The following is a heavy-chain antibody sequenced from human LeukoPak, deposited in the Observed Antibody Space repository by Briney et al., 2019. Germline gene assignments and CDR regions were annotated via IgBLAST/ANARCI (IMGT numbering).Heavy chain of an antibody. CDR1: GDIISSNSAS. D-gene: IGHD3-22*01. J-gene: IGHJ4*02. CDR3: ARRRYYDYTGFFDY. Sequence: SRTLSLTCAISGDIISSNSASWHWFRQSPSRGLEWLGRTFYTSKWNNDYAVSVKSRITINPDTSKNHFSLQLNSVTPEDTAVYYCARRRYYDYTGFFDYWGQGTLVTVSS. V-gene: IGHV6-1*01. CDR2: TFYTSKWNN.